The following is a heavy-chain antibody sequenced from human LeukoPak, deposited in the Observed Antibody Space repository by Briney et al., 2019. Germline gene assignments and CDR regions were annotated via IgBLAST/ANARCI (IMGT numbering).Heavy chain of an antibody. J-gene: IGHJ4*02. D-gene: IGHD4-17*01. Sequence: GGSLRLSCAASGFTFSSYWFHWVRQAPGKGLVWVSRINTDGTSTSYADSVKGRFTIARDNAKNTLYLQMNSLRAEDTAVYYCASDYGDYGDYWGQGTLVTVSS. CDR3: ASDYGDYGDY. V-gene: IGHV3-74*01. CDR2: INTDGTST. CDR1: GFTFSSYW.